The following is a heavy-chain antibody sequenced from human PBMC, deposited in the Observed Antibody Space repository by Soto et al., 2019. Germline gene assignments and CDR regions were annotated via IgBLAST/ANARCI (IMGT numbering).Heavy chain of an antibody. Sequence: PSETLSLTCTVSGGSISSYYWSWIRQPPGKGLEWIGYIYYSGSTNYNPSLKSRVTISVDTSKNQFSLKLSSVTAADTAVYYCARVVPGGWFDPWGQGTLVTVSS. J-gene: IGHJ5*02. D-gene: IGHD3-10*01. CDR1: GGSISSYY. V-gene: IGHV4-59*01. CDR3: ARVVPGGWFDP. CDR2: IYYSGST.